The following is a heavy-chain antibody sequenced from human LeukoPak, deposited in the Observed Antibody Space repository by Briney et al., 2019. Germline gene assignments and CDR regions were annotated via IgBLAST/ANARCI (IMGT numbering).Heavy chain of an antibody. V-gene: IGHV3-23*01. CDR3: AKDYCRGGNCPLPFFDS. Sequence: GSLRLSCAVSGFTLSEHAMSWVRQAPGEGLEWVSGIIDVGDTYYADSVKGRFTISRGSSKNTLYLQMNSLRAEDTATYYCAKDYCRGGNCPLPFFDSWGQGTLVTVSS. J-gene: IGHJ4*02. D-gene: IGHD2-15*01. CDR2: IIDVGDT. CDR1: GFTLSEHA.